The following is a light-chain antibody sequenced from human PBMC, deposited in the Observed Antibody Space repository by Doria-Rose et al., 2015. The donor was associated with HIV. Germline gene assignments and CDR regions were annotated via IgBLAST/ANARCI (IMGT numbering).Light chain of an antibody. V-gene: IGKV3-20*01. CDR3: QQYGTSRCT. CDR1: QRVKSSY. CDR2: DAS. J-gene: IGKJ5*01. Sequence: TQSPGTLSLSPGERATLSCRASQRVKSSYLAWYQQKPGQAPRLLIYDASTSATGIPDRFSGSGSGTDFTRTISRLEPEDVAVYYCQQYGTSRCTFGQGTRLEIK.